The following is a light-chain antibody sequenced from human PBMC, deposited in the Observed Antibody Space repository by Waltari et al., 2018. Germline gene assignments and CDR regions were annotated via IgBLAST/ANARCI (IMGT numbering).Light chain of an antibody. V-gene: IGLV1-40*01. CDR1: SPNIGAGYD. J-gene: IGLJ3*02. Sequence: QSVLTQPPSVSGAPGQRVTISCTGSSPNIGAGYDVHWYQQLPGTAPELLSHRSSKRTSGFPDRFSGSKSGTSASLAITGLQAEDEADYYCQSYDRSRSGWVFGGGTKLTVL. CDR3: QSYDRSRSGWV. CDR2: RSS.